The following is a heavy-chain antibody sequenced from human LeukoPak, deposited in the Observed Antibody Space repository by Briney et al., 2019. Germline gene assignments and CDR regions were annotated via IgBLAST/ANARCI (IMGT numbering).Heavy chain of an antibody. CDR2: IYHSGST. D-gene: IGHD3-10*01. J-gene: IGHJ5*02. Sequence: SQTLSLTCAVSGGSISSGGYSWSWIRQPPGKGLEWIGYIYHSGSTYYNPSLKSRVTISVDRSKNQFSLKLSSVTAEDTAVYYCARFDPSPYCYGSGSYYSGWFDPWGQGTLVTVSS. V-gene: IGHV4-30-2*01. CDR1: GGSISSGGYS. CDR3: ARFDPSPYCYGSGSYYSGWFDP.